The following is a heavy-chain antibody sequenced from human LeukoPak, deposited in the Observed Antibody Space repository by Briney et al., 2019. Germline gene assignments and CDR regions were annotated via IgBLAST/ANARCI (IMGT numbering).Heavy chain of an antibody. D-gene: IGHD1-26*01. Sequence: PSETPSLTCTVSGGSISSSSYYWGWIRQPPGKGLEWIGSIYYSGSTYYNPSLKSRVTISVDTSKNQFSLKLSSVTAADTAVYYCARVNANRGAAYFDYWGQGTLVTVSS. CDR3: ARVNANRGAAYFDY. CDR2: IYYSGST. V-gene: IGHV4-39*07. CDR1: GGSISSSSYY. J-gene: IGHJ4*02.